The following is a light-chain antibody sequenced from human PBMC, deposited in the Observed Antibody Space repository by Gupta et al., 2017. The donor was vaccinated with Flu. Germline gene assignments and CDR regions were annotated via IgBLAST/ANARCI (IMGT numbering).Light chain of an antibody. CDR3: ATWDDSLSGRV. J-gene: IGLJ3*02. CDR2: RID. V-gene: IGLV1-47*01. CDR1: SSNIGSHS. Sequence: QSVLTQPPSASRTPGQRVTISCSGSSSNIGSHSVYWYQQLPGAAPKLLIYRIDQRPSGVPDRFSGSKSGTSASLAISGLRSEDEADYYCATWDDSLSGRVFGGGTKLTVL.